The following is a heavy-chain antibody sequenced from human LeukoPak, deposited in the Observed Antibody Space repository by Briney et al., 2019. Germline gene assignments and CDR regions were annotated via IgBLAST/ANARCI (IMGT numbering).Heavy chain of an antibody. V-gene: IGHV1-69*06. CDR3: ARVQLGYCSSTSCYGYDY. D-gene: IGHD2-2*01. CDR1: GGTLSSYA. CDR2: NIPIFGTA. Sequence: SVKVSCKASGGTLSSYAISWVRQAPGQGLEGMGENIPIFGTANYAQKLQGRVPITADKSTSTAYMELSSLRSEDTAVYYCARVQLGYCSSTSCYGYDYWGQGTLVTVSS. J-gene: IGHJ4*02.